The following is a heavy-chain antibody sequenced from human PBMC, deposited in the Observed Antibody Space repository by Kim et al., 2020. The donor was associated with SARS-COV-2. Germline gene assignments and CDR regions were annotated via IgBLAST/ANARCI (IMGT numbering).Heavy chain of an antibody. V-gene: IGHV1-8*01. CDR3: ARRNTVTTRTLDY. D-gene: IGHD4-17*01. J-gene: IGHJ4*02. Sequence: AQKFQGRRTMTRNTSITTAYMELSSLRSEDTAVYYCARRNTVTTRTLDYWGQGTLVTVSS.